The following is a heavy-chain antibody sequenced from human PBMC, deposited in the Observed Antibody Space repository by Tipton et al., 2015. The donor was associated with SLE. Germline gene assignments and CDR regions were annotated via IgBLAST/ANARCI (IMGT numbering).Heavy chain of an antibody. V-gene: IGHV3-23*01. D-gene: IGHD3-3*01. CDR2: ITGSGDRT. J-gene: IGHJ4*02. CDR1: GFTFSNYA. Sequence: SLRLSCAASGFTFSNYAMSWVRQAPGKGLEWVSAITGSGDRTYYIDSVKGRFTISRDNSKNSLYLQMNGLRAEDTAVYYCARSPVDFWNGYSTWGQGTLVAVSS. CDR3: ARSPVDFWNGYST.